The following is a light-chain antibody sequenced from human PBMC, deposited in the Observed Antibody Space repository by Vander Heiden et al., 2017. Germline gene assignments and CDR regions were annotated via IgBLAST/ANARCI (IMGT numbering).Light chain of an antibody. CDR1: QTVLNNANNENY. J-gene: IGKJ2*01. CDR3: KQYVGAET. CDR2: WAS. Sequence: DIVLAQSPGSLALSLGERATINCKSSQTVLNNANNENYLAWFQHKPGHAPKLLLDWASTRESGATYRFSGCGSGTDFTLTSMRLQHVDVAVYYRKQYVGAETFGQGTKVEIK. V-gene: IGKV4-1*01.